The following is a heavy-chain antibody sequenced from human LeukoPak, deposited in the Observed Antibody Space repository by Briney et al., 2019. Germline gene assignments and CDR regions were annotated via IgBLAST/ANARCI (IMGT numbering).Heavy chain of an antibody. CDR1: GGSINSYY. Sequence: SETLSLTCTVSGGSINSYYWSWIRQPPGKGLEWIGYIYYSGSTNYNPSLKSRVTISVDTSKNQFSLKLTSVTAADTAVYYCARPVPSRLGWFDPWGQGTLVTVSS. V-gene: IGHV4-59*08. D-gene: IGHD1-1*01. CDR3: ARPVPSRLGWFDP. CDR2: IYYSGST. J-gene: IGHJ5*02.